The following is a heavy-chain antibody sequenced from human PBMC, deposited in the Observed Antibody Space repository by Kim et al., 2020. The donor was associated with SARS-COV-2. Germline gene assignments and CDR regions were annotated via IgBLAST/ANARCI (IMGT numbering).Heavy chain of an antibody. CDR2: IRSKAYGGTT. V-gene: IGHV3-49*04. Sequence: GGSLRLSCTASGFTFGDYAMSWVRQAPGKGLEWVGFIRSKAYGGTTEYAASVKGRFTISRDDSKSIAYLQMNSLKTEDTAVYYCTRGDYDFWSGYPFDYWGQGTLVTVSS. J-gene: IGHJ4*02. CDR3: TRGDYDFWSGYPFDY. D-gene: IGHD3-3*01. CDR1: GFTFGDYA.